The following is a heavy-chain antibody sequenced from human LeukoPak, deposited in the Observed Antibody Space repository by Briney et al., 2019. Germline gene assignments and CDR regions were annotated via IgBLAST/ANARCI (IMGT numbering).Heavy chain of an antibody. Sequence: ASVKVSCKASGGTFSSYDINWVRQATGQGLEWMGWMNPNSGNTGYAQKFQGRVTMTRNTSINTAYMELSSLRSEDTAVYYCARGLKRFGVGASTPNDYWGQGTLVTVSS. V-gene: IGHV1-8*02. J-gene: IGHJ4*02. CDR2: MNPNSGNT. CDR1: GGTFSSYD. CDR3: ARGLKRFGVGASTPNDY. D-gene: IGHD3-10*01.